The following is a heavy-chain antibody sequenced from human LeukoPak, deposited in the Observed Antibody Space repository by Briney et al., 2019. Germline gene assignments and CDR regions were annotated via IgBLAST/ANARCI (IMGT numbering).Heavy chain of an antibody. CDR1: GDTLRELS. D-gene: IGHD5/OR15-5a*01. CDR2: FDPEDGET. Sequence: ASVKVSCKVSGDTLRELSMHWVRQAPGKGLEWMGGFDPEDGETIYAQKFQGRFTMTEDTSTDTAYMELRSLRSDDTAVYYCAAGGVYSLLDHWGQGTQVTVSS. V-gene: IGHV1-24*01. J-gene: IGHJ4*02. CDR3: AAGGVYSLLDH.